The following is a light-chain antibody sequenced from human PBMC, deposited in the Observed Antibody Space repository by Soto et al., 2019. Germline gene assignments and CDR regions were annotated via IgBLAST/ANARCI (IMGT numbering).Light chain of an antibody. CDR1: QSVSNN. J-gene: IGKJ5*01. CDR3: QQYENWPYT. CDR2: GAS. V-gene: IGKV3D-15*01. Sequence: EIVLTQSPGTLSLSPGERATLSCRASQSVSNNYLAWYQQKPGQAPRLLIYGASNRATGIPDRFSGGGSGTEFTLTITSLQSEDFAVYYCQQYENWPYTFGQGTRLEIK.